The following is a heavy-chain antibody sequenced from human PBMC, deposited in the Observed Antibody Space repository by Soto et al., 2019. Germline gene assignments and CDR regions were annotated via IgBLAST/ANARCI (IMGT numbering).Heavy chain of an antibody. CDR1: GGSISSYY. Sequence: PSETLSLTCTVYGGSISSYYWSWIRQPPGKGLEWIGYIYYSLSTNYNPSLKSRVTISVDTSKNQFSLKLSSVTAADTAVYYCARTKRPGSPPAFDIWGQGTMVTVSS. D-gene: IGHD1-26*01. CDR3: ARTKRPGSPPAFDI. CDR2: IYYSLST. J-gene: IGHJ3*02. V-gene: IGHV4-59*01.